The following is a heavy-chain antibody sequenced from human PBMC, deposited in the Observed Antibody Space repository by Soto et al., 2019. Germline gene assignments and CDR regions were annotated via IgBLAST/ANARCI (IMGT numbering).Heavy chain of an antibody. J-gene: IGHJ4*02. CDR2: ISSSSSYT. CDR3: ARVFSGASRSYYFDY. Sequence: GGSLRLSCAASGFTFSDYYMSWIRQAPGKGLEWVSYISSSSSYTNYADSVKGRFTISRDNAKNSLYLQMNSLRAEDTAVYYCARVFSGASRSYYFDYWGQGTLVTVSS. V-gene: IGHV3-11*06. D-gene: IGHD2-15*01. CDR1: GFTFSDYY.